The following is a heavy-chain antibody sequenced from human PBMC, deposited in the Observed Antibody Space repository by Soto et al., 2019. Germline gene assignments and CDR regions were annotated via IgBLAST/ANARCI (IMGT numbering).Heavy chain of an antibody. CDR1: GYIFTSYY. CDR3: ARAQAPPKSDH. J-gene: IGHJ4*02. CDR2: INTYNGNT. Sequence: ASVKVSCKASGYIFTSYYIHWVRQAPGQVLEWMGWINTYNGNTNYAQKVQGRVTMTADTSTSTVYMELRSLTSDDSAVYYCARAQAPPKSDHWGQGTLVTVSS. V-gene: IGHV1-18*04.